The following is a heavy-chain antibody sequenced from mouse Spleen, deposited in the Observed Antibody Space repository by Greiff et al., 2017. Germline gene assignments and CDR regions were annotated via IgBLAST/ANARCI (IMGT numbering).Heavy chain of an antibody. D-gene: IGHD2-4*01. V-gene: IGHV5-9*04. CDR1: GFTFSSYA. CDR2: ISSGGGNT. J-gene: IGHJ3*01. CDR3: ARQRGYDYDDGAWFAY. Sequence: EVKLMESGGGLVKLGGSLKLSCAASGFTFSSYAMSWVRQTPEKRLEWVATISSGGGNTYYPDSVKGRFTISRDNAKNTLYLQMSSLKSEDTAMYYCARQRGYDYDDGAWFAYWGQGTLVTVSA.